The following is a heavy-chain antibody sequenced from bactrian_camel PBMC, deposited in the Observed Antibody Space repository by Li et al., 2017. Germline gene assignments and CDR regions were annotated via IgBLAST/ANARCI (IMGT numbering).Heavy chain of an antibody. D-gene: IGHD2*01. V-gene: IGHV3S10*01. J-gene: IGHJ4*01. Sequence: VQLVESGGGLVQPGGSLRLSCAGSGFTFSSHDMSWVRQAPGKGLEWVSSISGSSRTYYSNSVKGRCTIARDNTKNTVYLQMNSLKPEDTAMYYCAADREPYSGGYQNTPFFDYWGQGTQVTVS. CDR3: AADREPYSGGYQNTPFFDY. CDR1: GFTFSSHD. CDR2: ISGSSRT.